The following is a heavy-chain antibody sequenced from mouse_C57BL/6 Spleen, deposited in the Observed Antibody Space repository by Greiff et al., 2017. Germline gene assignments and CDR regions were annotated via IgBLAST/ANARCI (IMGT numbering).Heavy chain of an antibody. CDR1: GYTFTSYT. V-gene: IGHV1-4*01. Sequence: VQLQQSGAELARPGASVKMSCKASGYTFTSYTMHWVKQRPGQGLEWIGYINPSSGYTKYNQKFKDKATLTADTSSSTAYMQLSSLTSEDSAVYDCARGYYFDYWGQGTTLTVSS. CDR2: INPSSGYT. CDR3: ARGYYFDY. J-gene: IGHJ2*01.